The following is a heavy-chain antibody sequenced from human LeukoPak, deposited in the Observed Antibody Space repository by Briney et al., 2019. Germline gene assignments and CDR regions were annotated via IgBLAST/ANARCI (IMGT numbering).Heavy chain of an antibody. CDR1: VYTFTSYD. Sequence: ASVKLSCKSSVYTFTSYDINWVRQAPGQALEWMGWMNPNSCNTGYAQKFQARVTITRNTSISTAYMEVSSLRSEDTAVYYCARGAVAGIKYYYYMDVWGKGTTVTVSS. V-gene: IGHV1-8*03. CDR3: ARGAVAGIKYYYYMDV. CDR2: MNPNSCNT. D-gene: IGHD6-19*01. J-gene: IGHJ6*03.